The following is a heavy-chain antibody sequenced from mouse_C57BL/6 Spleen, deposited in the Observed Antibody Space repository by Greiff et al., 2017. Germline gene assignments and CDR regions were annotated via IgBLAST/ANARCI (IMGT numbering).Heavy chain of an antibody. V-gene: IGHV1-52*01. D-gene: IGHD3-2*02. J-gene: IGHJ3*01. CDR1: GYTFTSYW. Sequence: QVQLQQPGAELVRPGSSVKLSCKASGYTFTSYWMHWVKQRPIQGLEWIGNIDPPDSETHYNQKFKDKATLTVDKSSSTAYMQLSSLTSEDSAVYYCARHSSGYRFAYWGQGTLVTVSA. CDR2: IDPPDSET. CDR3: ARHSSGYRFAY.